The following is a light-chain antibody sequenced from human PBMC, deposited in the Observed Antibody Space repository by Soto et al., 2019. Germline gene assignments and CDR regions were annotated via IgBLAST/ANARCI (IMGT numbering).Light chain of an antibody. CDR2: GAT. Sequence: EMVLTQSPGTLSLSPGERATLSCRASQSLTANLAWYQQKPGQAPRPLIYGATTRAAGIPDRFSGSGSGTHFARTISRLEPEGAAIYFCQQYGSAPLTFRGGTKVEIK. J-gene: IGKJ4*01. CDR3: QQYGSAPLT. V-gene: IGKV3-20*01. CDR1: QSLTAN.